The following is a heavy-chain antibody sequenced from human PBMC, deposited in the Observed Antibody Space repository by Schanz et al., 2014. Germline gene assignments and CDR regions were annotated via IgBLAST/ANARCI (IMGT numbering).Heavy chain of an antibody. CDR3: ARDFEDRRGYGSGCCWGDCMDV. D-gene: IGHD3-10*01. CDR2: ISSGSSYA. J-gene: IGHJ6*02. V-gene: IGHV3-11*05. CDR1: GFTFRDYY. Sequence: QVQLVESGGGLVKPGGSLRLSCAASGFTFRDYYMSWIRQAPGKGLEWVSDISSGSSYANYADSVKGRFTISRDNAKNSLYLQMNSLRAEDTAGYYCARDFEDRRGYGSGCCWGDCMDVWGQGTTVTVSS.